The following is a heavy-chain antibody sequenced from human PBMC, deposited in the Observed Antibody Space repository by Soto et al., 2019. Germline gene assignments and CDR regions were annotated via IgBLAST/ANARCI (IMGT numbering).Heavy chain of an antibody. V-gene: IGHV3-21*01. CDR2: ISSSSSYI. Sequence: GGSLRLSCAASGFTFSSYSMNWVRQAPGKGLEWVSSISSSSSYIYYADSVKGRFTISRDNAKNSLYLQMNSLRAEDTAVYYCARDNCEYCSSTSPELLYYYYYYMDVWGKGTTVTVSS. CDR1: GFTFSSYS. D-gene: IGHD2-2*01. CDR3: ARDNCEYCSSTSPELLYYYYYYMDV. J-gene: IGHJ6*03.